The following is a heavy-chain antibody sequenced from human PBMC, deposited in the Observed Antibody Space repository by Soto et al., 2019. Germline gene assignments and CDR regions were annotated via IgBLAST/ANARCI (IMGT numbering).Heavy chain of an antibody. CDR3: ARGDGNYCGNSFHIDY. Sequence: PSETLSVTCTVSGGSISSGDYYWSWIRQPPGKGLEWIGYIYYSGSTYYNPSLKSRVTISVDTSKNQFSLKLSSVTAADTAVYYCARGDGNYCGNSFHIDYWGQGTLVTVSS. J-gene: IGHJ4*02. V-gene: IGHV4-30-4*01. CDR2: IYYSGST. CDR1: GGSISSGDYY. D-gene: IGHD2-21*02.